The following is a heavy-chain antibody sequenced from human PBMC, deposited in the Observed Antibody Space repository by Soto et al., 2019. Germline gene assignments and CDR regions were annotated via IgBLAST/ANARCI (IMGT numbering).Heavy chain of an antibody. D-gene: IGHD3-22*01. J-gene: IGHJ3*02. CDR2: ISGSGGST. CDR1: GFTFSSYA. V-gene: IGHV3-23*01. CDR3: AKDFSYYDSSGYSAPDAFDI. Sequence: GGSLRLSCAASGFTFSSYAMSWVRQAPGKGLEWVSAISGSGGSTYYADSVKGRFTIFRDNSKNTLYLQMNSLRAEDTAVYYCAKDFSYYDSSGYSAPDAFDIWGQGTMVTVSS.